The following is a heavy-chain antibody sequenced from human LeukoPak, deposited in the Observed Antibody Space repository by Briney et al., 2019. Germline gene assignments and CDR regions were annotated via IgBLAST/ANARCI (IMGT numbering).Heavy chain of an antibody. J-gene: IGHJ4*02. CDR1: GYTFTGYY. D-gene: IGHD5-18*01. CDR2: INPNSGGT. Sequence: ASVKVSCKASGYTFTGYYMHWVRQAPGQGLEWMGWINPNSGGTNYAQKFQGRVTMTRDTSISTAYMELSRLRSDDTAVYYCARAGDTAMAKTSFDYWGQGTLVTVSS. V-gene: IGHV1-2*02. CDR3: ARAGDTAMAKTSFDY.